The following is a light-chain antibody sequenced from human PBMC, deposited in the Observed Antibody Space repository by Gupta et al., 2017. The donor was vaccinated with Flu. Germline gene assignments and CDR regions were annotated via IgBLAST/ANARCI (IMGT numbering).Light chain of an antibody. Sequence: DIQLTQSPSFLSASVGDRVTITCRASQGISSYLAWYQQKPGKAPKLLIYAAYTLQSGVPSRFSGSGSGTEFTLTISSLQPEDFATYYCQQLNSDPRTWTFGQGTKVEIK. V-gene: IGKV1-9*01. CDR1: QGISSY. J-gene: IGKJ1*01. CDR2: AAY. CDR3: QQLNSDPRTWT.